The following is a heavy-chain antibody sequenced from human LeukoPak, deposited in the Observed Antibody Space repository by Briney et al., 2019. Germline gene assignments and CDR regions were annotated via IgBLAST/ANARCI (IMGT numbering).Heavy chain of an antibody. CDR3: AGIDSGSYSRWFNY. J-gene: IGHJ4*02. D-gene: IGHD1-26*01. CDR1: GFTFSSYS. CDR2: ISSSSSII. Sequence: GGSLRLSCAASGFTFSSYSMKWVRQAPGKGLEWVSYISSSSSIIYYADSVKGRFTVSKDNAKNSLYLQMNSLRAEDTAVYYWAGIDSGSYSRWFNYWGQATLVTVSS. V-gene: IGHV3-48*01.